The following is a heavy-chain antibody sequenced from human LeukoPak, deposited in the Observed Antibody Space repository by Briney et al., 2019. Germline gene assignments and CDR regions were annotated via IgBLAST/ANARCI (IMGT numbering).Heavy chain of an antibody. J-gene: IGHJ4*02. Sequence: SETLSLTCTVPRASITSGGYYWSWIRQHPGKGLEWIGYIYHSGSTYYNPSLKSRVTISVDTSKSQFSLRLSSVTVADTAVYYCARSYYDSGRYRAEIDYWGQGALVTVSS. CDR1: RASITSGGYY. CDR3: ARSYYDSGRYRAEIDY. V-gene: IGHV4-31*03. D-gene: IGHD3-22*01. CDR2: IYHSGST.